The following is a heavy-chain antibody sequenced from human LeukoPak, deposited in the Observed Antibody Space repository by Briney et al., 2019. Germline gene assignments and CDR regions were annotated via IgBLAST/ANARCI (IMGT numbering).Heavy chain of an antibody. J-gene: IGHJ4*02. V-gene: IGHV4-59*08. CDR2: IYYSGST. CDR1: GGSISSYY. D-gene: IGHD2-15*01. CDR3: ARRGYCSGGSCYSFDY. Sequence: SETLSLTCTVSGGSISSYYRSWIRQPPGKGLEWIGYIYYSGSTNYNPSLKSRVTISVDTSKNQFSLKLSSVTAADTAVYYCARRGYCSGGSCYSFDYWGQGTLVTVSS.